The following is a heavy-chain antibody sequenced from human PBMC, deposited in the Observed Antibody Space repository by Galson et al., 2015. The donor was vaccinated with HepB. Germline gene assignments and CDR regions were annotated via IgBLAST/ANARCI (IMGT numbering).Heavy chain of an antibody. CDR2: ISSGSGYT. D-gene: IGHD6-19*01. J-gene: IGHJ3*02. Sequence: SLRLSCAASGFAFSDYYMSWVRQAPGRGLEWVSYISSGSGYTEYADFVKGRFTISRDNAKNSLYLQMNSLKADDTAVYYCARRMQWVGGFDMWVQGTMVTVSS. CDR3: ARRMQWVGGFDM. V-gene: IGHV3-11*03. CDR1: GFAFSDYY.